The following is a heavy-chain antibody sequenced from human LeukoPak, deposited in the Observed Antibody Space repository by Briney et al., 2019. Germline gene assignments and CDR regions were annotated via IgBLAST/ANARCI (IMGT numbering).Heavy chain of an antibody. J-gene: IGHJ4*02. D-gene: IGHD2-15*01. Sequence: LWASVKVSCKASGYTFTGYYMHWVRQAPGQGLEWMGWINPNSGGKNYAQKFQGRVTMTRDTSISTAYMELSRLRSDDTAVYYCARSWVVAATRYYFDYWGQGTLVTVSS. CDR3: ARSWVVAATRYYFDY. V-gene: IGHV1-2*02. CDR2: INPNSGGK. CDR1: GYTFTGYY.